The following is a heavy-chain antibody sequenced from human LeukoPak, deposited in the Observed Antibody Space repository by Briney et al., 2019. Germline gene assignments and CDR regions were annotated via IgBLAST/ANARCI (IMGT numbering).Heavy chain of an antibody. D-gene: IGHD3-10*01. CDR1: GFTFSGYS. V-gene: IGHV3-21*01. CDR3: AKGIGTRAAFDI. J-gene: IGHJ3*02. CDR2: ISTSSSYI. Sequence: GGSLRLSCGASGFTFSGYSMNWVRQAPGKGLEWVSSISTSSSYIYYADSVKGRFTISRDNAKKSLYLQMNSLRAEDTAVYYCAKGIGTRAAFDIWGQGTMVTVSS.